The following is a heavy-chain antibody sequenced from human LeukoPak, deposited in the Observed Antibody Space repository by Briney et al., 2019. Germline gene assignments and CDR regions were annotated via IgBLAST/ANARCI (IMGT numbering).Heavy chain of an antibody. D-gene: IGHD3-10*01. Sequence: GGSLRLSCAASGFTFSSYAMSWVRQAPGKGLEWVSVVSGSGGSTYYADSVKGRFTISRDNSKNTLYLQMNSLRAEDTAVYYCAKTMGYYYGSGSYYNPFDYWGQGTLVTVSS. J-gene: IGHJ4*02. V-gene: IGHV3-23*01. CDR1: GFTFSSYA. CDR3: AKTMGYYYGSGSYYNPFDY. CDR2: VSGSGGST.